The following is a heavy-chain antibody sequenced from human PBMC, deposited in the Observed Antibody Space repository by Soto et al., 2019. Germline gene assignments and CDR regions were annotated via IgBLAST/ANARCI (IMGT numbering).Heavy chain of an antibody. J-gene: IGHJ4*01. V-gene: IGHV1-3*04. CDR2: INTGNGDT. D-gene: IGHD6-13*01. Sequence: ASVKVSCKTSGYSFTNYFIHWVRQAPGQRLEWMGWINTGNGDTKYSQQFQGRVTIARDTSASTTYMELSSLRSEDTAVYYCARPYSNSWSTYFDYWGHGTLVTVSS. CDR3: ARPYSNSWSTYFDY. CDR1: GYSFTNYF.